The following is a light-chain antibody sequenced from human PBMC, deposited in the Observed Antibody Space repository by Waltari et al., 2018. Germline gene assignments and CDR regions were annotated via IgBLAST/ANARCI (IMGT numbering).Light chain of an antibody. CDR3: SSYTSSSTQV. Sequence: QSALTQPASVSGSPGQSITISCTGTSSDVGGYNHDSWYQQHPDKAPQLMIYDVSNRPSGISNRFSGSKSGNTASLTISGLQTEDEADYYCSSYTSSSTQVFGTGTKVTVL. CDR1: SSDVGGYNH. CDR2: DVS. V-gene: IGLV2-14*03. J-gene: IGLJ1*01.